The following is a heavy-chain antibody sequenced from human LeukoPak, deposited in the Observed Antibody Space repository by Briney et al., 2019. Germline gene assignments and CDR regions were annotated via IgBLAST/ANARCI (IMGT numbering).Heavy chain of an antibody. Sequence: PSETLSLTCTVSGGSISSYYWSWIRQPPGKGLEWIGYIYYSGSTNYNPSLKSRVTISVDTSKNQFSLKLSSVTAADTAVYYCARASYCSSTSCPKPGWFDPWGQGTLVTVSS. CDR2: IYYSGST. D-gene: IGHD2-2*01. CDR1: GGSISSYY. CDR3: ARASYCSSTSCPKPGWFDP. J-gene: IGHJ5*02. V-gene: IGHV4-59*01.